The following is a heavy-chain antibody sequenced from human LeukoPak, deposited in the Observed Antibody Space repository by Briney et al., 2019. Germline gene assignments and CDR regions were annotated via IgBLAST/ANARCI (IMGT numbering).Heavy chain of an antibody. D-gene: IGHD3-10*01. CDR3: ARVLRSGSSNYFDY. CDR1: DGSISSSSYY. J-gene: IGHJ4*02. Sequence: KTSETLSLTCKISDGSISSSSYYWGWIRQPPGKGLEWIGSIYNTGSTSYNPSLKSRVTISVDTSKNQFSLKLSSVTAADTAVYYCARVLRSGSSNYFDYWGQGTLVTVSS. V-gene: IGHV4-39*07. CDR2: IYNTGST.